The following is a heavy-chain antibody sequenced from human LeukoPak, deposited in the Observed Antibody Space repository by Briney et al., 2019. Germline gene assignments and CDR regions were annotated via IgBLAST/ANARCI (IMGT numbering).Heavy chain of an antibody. CDR1: GGSINSSSYY. CDR3: VRHYMGSYYNRGLDC. V-gene: IGHV4-39*01. Sequence: SETLSLTCTVSGGSINSSSYYWGWIRQPPEKGLEWIGSNSGTTYYNPSLKSRVTISIDTSKNQFSLRLSSVTAADTAVYYCVRHYMGSYYNRGLDCWGQGTLLTVSS. CDR2: NSGTT. J-gene: IGHJ4*02. D-gene: IGHD3-10*01.